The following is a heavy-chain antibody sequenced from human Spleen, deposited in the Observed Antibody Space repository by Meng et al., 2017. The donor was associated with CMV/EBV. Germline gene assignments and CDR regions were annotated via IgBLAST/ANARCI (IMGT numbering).Heavy chain of an antibody. J-gene: IGHJ6*02. CDR1: GFTFGDCG. D-gene: IGHD3-10*01. Sequence: GESLKISCAASGFTFGDCGMSWVRQVPGKGLEWVSGINLSGGSITYADSVKGRITISRDNAKNSLYLQMNSRRAEDTAVYYCASEGNGMDVWGQGTTVTVSS. V-gene: IGHV3-20*04. CDR3: ASEGNGMDV. CDR2: INLSGGSI.